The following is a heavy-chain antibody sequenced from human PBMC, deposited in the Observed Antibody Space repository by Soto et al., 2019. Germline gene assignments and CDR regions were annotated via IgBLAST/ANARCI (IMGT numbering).Heavy chain of an antibody. CDR3: TTDLVAATLGYYYYYGMDV. CDR1: GFTFSNAW. V-gene: IGHV3-15*07. CDR2: IKSKTDGGTT. J-gene: IGHJ6*02. Sequence: GGSLRLSCAASGFTFSNAWMNWVRQAPGKGLEWVGRIKSKTDGGTTDYAAPVKGRFTISRDDSKNTLYLQMNSLKTEDTAVYYCTTDLVAATLGYYYYYGMDVWGQGTTVTVSS. D-gene: IGHD2-15*01.